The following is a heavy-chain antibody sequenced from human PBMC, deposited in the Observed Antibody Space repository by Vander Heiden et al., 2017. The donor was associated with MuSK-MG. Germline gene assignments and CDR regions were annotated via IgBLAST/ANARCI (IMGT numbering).Heavy chain of an antibody. V-gene: IGHV1-3*01. CDR2: VNPGNGDT. Sequence: QVHLVQSGAEVKKPGASVTVSCKASGYTFTNYAMHWVRQAPGQGLEWMGWVNPGNGDTKEAQSFQGRVTITRDTSASTAYMEMGSLRSEDTAVYDCAATIGAELDYWGQGTLVTVSS. D-gene: IGHD3-16*01. CDR1: GYTFTNYA. CDR3: AATIGAELDY. J-gene: IGHJ4*02.